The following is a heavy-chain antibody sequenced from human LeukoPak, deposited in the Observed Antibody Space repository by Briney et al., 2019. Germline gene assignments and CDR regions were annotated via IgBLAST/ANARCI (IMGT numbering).Heavy chain of an antibody. Sequence: GGSLRLSCAASGFTFSSYAMSWVRQAPGKGLEWVSAISGSGGSTYYADSVKGRFTISRDNSKNTLYLQMNSLRAEDTAVHYCARDGGDYYDSSGQDAFDIWGQGTMVTVSS. D-gene: IGHD3-22*01. CDR1: GFTFSSYA. CDR2: ISGSGGST. J-gene: IGHJ3*02. CDR3: ARDGGDYYDSSGQDAFDI. V-gene: IGHV3-23*01.